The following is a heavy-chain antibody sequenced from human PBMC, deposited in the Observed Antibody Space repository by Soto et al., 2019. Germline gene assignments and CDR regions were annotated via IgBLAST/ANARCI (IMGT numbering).Heavy chain of an antibody. CDR3: ARSYYYGSGSYYSFMDV. D-gene: IGHD3-10*01. CDR1: GGSISSYY. J-gene: IGHJ6*03. Sequence: PSETLSLTCTVSGGSISSYYWSWIRQPPGKGLEWIGYIYYSGSTNYNPSLKSRVTISADTSKNQFSLKLSSVTAADTAVYYCARSYYYGSGSYYSFMDVWGKGTTVTVSS. CDR2: IYYSGST. V-gene: IGHV4-59*08.